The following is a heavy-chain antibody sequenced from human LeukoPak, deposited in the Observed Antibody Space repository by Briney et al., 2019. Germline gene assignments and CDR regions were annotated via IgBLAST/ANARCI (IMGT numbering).Heavy chain of an antibody. CDR1: GGSISTYS. J-gene: IGHJ1*01. CDR2: RSDGGRD. D-gene: IGHD5-24*01. CDR3: ANTTRVAPDGRAEYFQH. V-gene: IGHV4-59*03. Sequence: SETLSLTCTVSGGSISTYSWSWIRQPPGKGLEWIGCRSDGGRDLYNPSLKSRVTISVDASEKQISLSLRSVTAADTAIYYCANTTRVAPDGRAEYFQHWGQGTLVTVSS.